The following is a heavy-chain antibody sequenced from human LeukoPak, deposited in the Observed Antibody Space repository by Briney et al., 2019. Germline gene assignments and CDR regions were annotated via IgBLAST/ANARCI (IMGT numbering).Heavy chain of an antibody. CDR1: GFIFSNYW. Sequence: SGGSLRLSCAASGFIFSNYWMSWVRQAPGKGLEWVASVKQDGSEKYYVDSVKGRFTISSDNAKNSLYLQMNSLIAEDTAVYYCARNRYYYGSGTYSNPYYFDYWGQGTLVTVSS. D-gene: IGHD3-10*01. V-gene: IGHV3-7*01. J-gene: IGHJ4*02. CDR3: ARNRYYYGSGTYSNPYYFDY. CDR2: VKQDGSEK.